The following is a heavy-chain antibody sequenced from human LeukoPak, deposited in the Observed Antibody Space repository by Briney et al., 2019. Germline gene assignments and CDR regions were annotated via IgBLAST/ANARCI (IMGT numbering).Heavy chain of an antibody. CDR3: AKYDFWSGSPFDY. J-gene: IGHJ4*02. CDR2: TSGSGGST. V-gene: IGHV3-23*01. Sequence: PGGSLRLSCAASGFTFSSYAMSWVRQAPGKGLEWVSATSGSGGSTYYAASVKGRFTISRDNSKNTLYLQMNSLRAEDTAVYYCAKYDFWSGSPFDYWGQGTLVTVSS. CDR1: GFTFSSYA. D-gene: IGHD3-3*01.